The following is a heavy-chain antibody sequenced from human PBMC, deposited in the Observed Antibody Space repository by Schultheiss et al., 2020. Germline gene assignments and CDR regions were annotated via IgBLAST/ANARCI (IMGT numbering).Heavy chain of an antibody. V-gene: IGHV4-61*08. CDR1: GGSVSSGGYS. D-gene: IGHD3-22*01. Sequence: SATVSLTCTVSGGSVSSGGYSWSWIRQPPGKGLEWIGYIYYSGSTYYNPSLKSRVTISVDTSKNQFSLKLSSVTAADTAVYYCAKAQRVGSKVVTPFDYWGQGTLVTVSS. J-gene: IGHJ4*02. CDR3: AKAQRVGSKVVTPFDY. CDR2: IYYSGST.